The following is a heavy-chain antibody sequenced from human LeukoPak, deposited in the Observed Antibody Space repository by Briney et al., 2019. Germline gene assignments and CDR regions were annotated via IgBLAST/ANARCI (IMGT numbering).Heavy chain of an antibody. D-gene: IGHD2-2*01. CDR3: AKDQEYCSSTSCYGGDYFDY. CDR2: GSGSGGST. V-gene: IGHV3-23*01. Sequence: GSLRLSCAASGFTFSSFAMSWVRQAPGKGLEWVSAGSGSGGSTYYADSVRGRFNVSRDTSKNTLYLQMNSLRAEDTAVYYCAKDQEYCSSTSCYGGDYFDYWGQGTLVTVS. CDR1: GFTFSSFA. J-gene: IGHJ4*02.